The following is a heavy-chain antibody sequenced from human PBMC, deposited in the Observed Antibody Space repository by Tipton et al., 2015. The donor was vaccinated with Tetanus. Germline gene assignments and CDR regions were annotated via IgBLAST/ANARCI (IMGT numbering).Heavy chain of an antibody. Sequence: SLRLSCAASGFTFDDYGMSWVRQAPGKGLEWVSGINWNGGSTGYADPVKGRFTISRDNAKNSLYLQMNSLRAEDTALYHCARVSYYYYGMDVWGQGTTVTVSS. V-gene: IGHV3-20*01. J-gene: IGHJ6*02. CDR1: GFTFDDYG. CDR2: INWNGGST. CDR3: ARVSYYYYGMDV.